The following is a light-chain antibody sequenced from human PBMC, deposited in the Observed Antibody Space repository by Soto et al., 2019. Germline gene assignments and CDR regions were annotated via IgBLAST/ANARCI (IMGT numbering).Light chain of an antibody. J-gene: IGKJ1*01. CDR1: QDISSW. CDR3: QQYENYWT. CDR2: DAS. V-gene: IGKV1-5*01. Sequence: DIQMTQSPSSVSASVGDRVTITCRASQDISSWLAWYQHKPGKAPKLLIYDASNLDSGVPSRFSGSGSGTEFSLTISNLQPDDCATYYCQQYENYWTFGQGTKVDIK.